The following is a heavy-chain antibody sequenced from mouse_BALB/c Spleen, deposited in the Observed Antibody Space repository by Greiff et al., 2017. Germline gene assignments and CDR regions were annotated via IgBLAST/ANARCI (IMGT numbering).Heavy chain of an antibody. J-gene: IGHJ3*01. CDR2: IYPGNGDT. D-gene: IGHD2-1*01. V-gene: IGHV1-12*01. CDR3: AGRGNSLAY. CDR1: GYTFTSYN. Sequence: QVQLKQPGAELVKPGASVKMSCKASGYTFTSYNMHWVKQTPGQGLEWIGAIYPGNGDTSYNQKFKGKATLTADKSSSTAYMQLSSLTSEDSAVYYCAGRGNSLAYWGQGTLVTVSA.